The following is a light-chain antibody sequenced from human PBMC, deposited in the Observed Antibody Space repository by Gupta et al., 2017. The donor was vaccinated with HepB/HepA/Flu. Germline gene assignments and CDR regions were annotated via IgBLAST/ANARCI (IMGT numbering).Light chain of an antibody. Sequence: QSALTQPASVSGSPGHWITISCTGSSSDIGIYNYISWFQQHPAKAPKVVISNVHDRPSGVSNRFSGSKSGNTASLIISGLQAEDEADYYCSSYTSSGTWVFGGGTKLTVL. J-gene: IGLJ3*02. V-gene: IGLV2-14*03. CDR2: NVH. CDR1: SSDIGIYNY. CDR3: SSYTSSGTWV.